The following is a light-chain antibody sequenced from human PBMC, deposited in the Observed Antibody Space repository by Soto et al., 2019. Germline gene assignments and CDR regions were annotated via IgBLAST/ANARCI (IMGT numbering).Light chain of an antibody. J-gene: IGKJ4*02. CDR1: QSVSSSY. CDR3: HQYGSSRLT. V-gene: IGKV3-20*01. Sequence: EIVLTQSPGTLSLSPGERATLSCRASQSVSSSYLAWYQQKPGQAPRLLIYGASSRATGIPDRFSGRGSGTDFTLTISKLEPEDFAVNYCHQYGSSRLTFGGGTKMEIK. CDR2: GAS.